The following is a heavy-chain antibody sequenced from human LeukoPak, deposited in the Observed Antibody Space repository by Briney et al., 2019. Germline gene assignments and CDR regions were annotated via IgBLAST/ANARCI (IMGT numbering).Heavy chain of an antibody. D-gene: IGHD4-17*01. CDR1: GYTFTGYY. CDR3: ARETTLWNWFDP. CDR2: INAGNGNT. V-gene: IGHV1-3*03. Sequence: ASVKVSCKASGYTFTGYYMHWVRQAPGQRLEWMGWINAGNGNTKYSQEFQGRVTITADESTSTAYMELSSLRSEDTAVYYCARETTLWNWFDPWGQGTLVTVSS. J-gene: IGHJ5*02.